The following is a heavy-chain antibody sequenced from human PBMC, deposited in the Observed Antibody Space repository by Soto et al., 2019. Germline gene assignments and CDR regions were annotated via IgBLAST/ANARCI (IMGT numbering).Heavy chain of an antibody. J-gene: IGHJ5*02. CDR2: IYYSGST. V-gene: IGHV4-30-4*01. CDR1: GGSISSGDYY. Sequence: PSETLSLTCTVSGGSISSGDYYWSWIRQPPGKGLEWIGYIYYSGSTYYNPSLKSRVTISVDTSKNQFSLKLSSVTAADTAVYYCARQYYYDNNWFDPWGQGTLVTVSS. CDR3: ARQYYYDNNWFDP. D-gene: IGHD3-22*01.